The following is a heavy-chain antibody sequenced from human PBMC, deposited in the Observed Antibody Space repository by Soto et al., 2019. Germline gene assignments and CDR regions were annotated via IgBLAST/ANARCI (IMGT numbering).Heavy chain of an antibody. Sequence: SVKVSCKASGDTFSSYTISWVRQAPGQGLEWMGRIIPILGIANYAQKFQGRVTITADKSTSTAYMELSSLRSEDTAVYYCARSHDIFKGFDPWGQGTLVTVSS. J-gene: IGHJ5*02. V-gene: IGHV1-69*02. CDR1: GDTFSSYT. CDR2: IIPILGIA. CDR3: ARSHDIFKGFDP. D-gene: IGHD3-9*01.